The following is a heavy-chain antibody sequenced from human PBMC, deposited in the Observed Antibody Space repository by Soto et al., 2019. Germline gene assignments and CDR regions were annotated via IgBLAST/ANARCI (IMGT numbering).Heavy chain of an antibody. CDR2: INHRGNT. V-gene: IGHV4-34*01. J-gene: IGHJ6*02. D-gene: IGHD2-15*01. CDR3: AGWLGGAVYYDVMEV. Sequence: QVQLQQWGAGLLKPSETLSLTCAVYGGYFSGYYWSWIRQPPGKGLEWIGDINHRGNTNYNPSLKSRATISVDTFKIQFALKLSSVTAADTAVYYCAGWLGGAVYYDVMEVWGQGATVTVYS. CDR1: GGYFSGYY.